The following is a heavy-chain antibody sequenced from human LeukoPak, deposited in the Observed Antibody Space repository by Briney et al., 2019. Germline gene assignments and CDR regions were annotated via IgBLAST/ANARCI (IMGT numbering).Heavy chain of an antibody. CDR3: AREDSGSYSFYYYMDV. D-gene: IGHD1-26*01. V-gene: IGHV3-11*04. J-gene: IGHJ6*03. CDR2: ISSSGSTI. CDR1: GFTFSDYY. Sequence: GGSLRLSCAASGFTFSDYYMSWIRQAPGKGLEWVSYISSSGSTIYYADSVKGRFTISRDNAKNSLYLQMNSLRAEDTAVYYCAREDSGSYSFYYYMDVWGKGTTVTVSS.